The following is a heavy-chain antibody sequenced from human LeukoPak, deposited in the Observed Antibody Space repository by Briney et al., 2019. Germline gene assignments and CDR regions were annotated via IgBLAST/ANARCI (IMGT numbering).Heavy chain of an antibody. CDR3: ARGRLYCSSTSCYRRPFDY. V-gene: IGHV4-39*01. CDR1: GGSIRSSYYY. J-gene: IGHJ4*02. D-gene: IGHD2-2*02. CDR2: IYDSGST. Sequence: SETLSLTCTVSGGSIRSSYYYWGWIRQPPGKGLEWIGSIYDSGSTYYNPSLKSRVTISVDTSKNQFSLKLNSVTAADTAVYYCARGRLYCSSTSCYRRPFDYWGQGTLVTVSS.